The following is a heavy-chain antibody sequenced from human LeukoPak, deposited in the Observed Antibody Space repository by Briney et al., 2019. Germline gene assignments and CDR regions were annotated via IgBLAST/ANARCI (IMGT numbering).Heavy chain of an antibody. CDR3: ARTPYSGYDLGSYYYYMDV. Sequence: GGSLRLSCAASGFTFSSYLMSWVRQAPGKGLEWVANIKQDGSEKYYVDSVKGRFTISRDNAKNSLYLQMNSLRAEDTAVYFCARTPYSGYDLGSYYYYMDVWGKGTTVSVSS. CDR2: IKQDGSEK. J-gene: IGHJ6*03. D-gene: IGHD5-12*01. V-gene: IGHV3-7*01. CDR1: GFTFSSYL.